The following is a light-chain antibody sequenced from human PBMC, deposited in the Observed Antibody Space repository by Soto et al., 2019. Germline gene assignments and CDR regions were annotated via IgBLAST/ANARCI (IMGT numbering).Light chain of an antibody. J-gene: IGLJ2*01. CDR1: SGHSSYA. CDR3: QTWGTGIQV. V-gene: IGLV4-69*01. CDR2: LNSDGSH. Sequence: QLVLTQSPSASASLGASVKLTCTLSSGHSSYAIAWHQQQPEKGPRYLMKLNSDGSHSKGDGIPDRFSGSSPGAERYLTISSLQSEDEADYYCQTWGTGIQVFGGGTKVTVL.